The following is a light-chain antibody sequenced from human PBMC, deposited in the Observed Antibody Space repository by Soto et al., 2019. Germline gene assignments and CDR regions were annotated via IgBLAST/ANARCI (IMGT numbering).Light chain of an antibody. CDR3: HQYDNTPQT. J-gene: IGKJ2*01. CDR1: QRMNSRY. V-gene: IGKV3-20*01. CDR2: AAS. Sequence: IVLMQSPATLSLPAGERPTLFGPASQRMNSRYLAWYQQKPGQAPRLLIYAASNRATGIPARFSGSGSGTDFTLTISRLEPEDFAVYYCHQYDNTPQTFCQGTQVEIK.